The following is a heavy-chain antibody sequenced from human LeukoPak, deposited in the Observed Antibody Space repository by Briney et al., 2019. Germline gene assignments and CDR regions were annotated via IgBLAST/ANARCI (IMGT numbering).Heavy chain of an antibody. V-gene: IGHV3-64D*06. Sequence: GGSLRLSCSASGFTFSSYAMHWVRQAPGKGLEYVSAISSNGGSTYYADSVKGRFTISRDNSKNTLYLQMSSLRAEDTAVYYCVKDLVDSGSPRVYCGQGTLVTVSS. CDR3: VKDLVDSGSPRVY. CDR2: ISSNGGST. CDR1: GFTFSSYA. D-gene: IGHD1-26*01. J-gene: IGHJ4*02.